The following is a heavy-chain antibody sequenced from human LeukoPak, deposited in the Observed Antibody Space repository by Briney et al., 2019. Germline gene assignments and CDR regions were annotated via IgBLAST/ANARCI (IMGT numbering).Heavy chain of an antibody. D-gene: IGHD3-3*01. J-gene: IGHJ5*02. CDR2: IIPIFGTA. CDR3: ARGGYDFWSGYYTEGYNWFDP. CDR1: GGTFSSYA. Sequence: GASVKVSCTASGGTFSSYAISWVRQAPGQGLEWMGGIIPIFGTANYAQKFQGRVTITADESTSTAYMELSSLRSEDTAVYYCARGGYDFWSGYYTEGYNWFDPWGQGTLVTVSS. V-gene: IGHV1-69*13.